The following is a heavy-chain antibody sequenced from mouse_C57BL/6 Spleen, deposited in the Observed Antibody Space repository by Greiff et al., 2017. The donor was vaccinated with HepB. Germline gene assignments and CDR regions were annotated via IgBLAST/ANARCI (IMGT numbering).Heavy chain of an antibody. D-gene: IGHD3-2*02. Sequence: QVQLKQPGAELVKPGASVKMSCKASGYTFTSYWITWVKQRPGQGLEWIGDIYPGSGSTNYNEKFKSKATLTVDTSSSTAYMQLSSLTSEDSAVYYCARLGGSSGYGYAMDYWGQGTSVTVSS. CDR3: ARLGGSSGYGYAMDY. J-gene: IGHJ4*01. CDR2: IYPGSGST. V-gene: IGHV1-55*01. CDR1: GYTFTSYW.